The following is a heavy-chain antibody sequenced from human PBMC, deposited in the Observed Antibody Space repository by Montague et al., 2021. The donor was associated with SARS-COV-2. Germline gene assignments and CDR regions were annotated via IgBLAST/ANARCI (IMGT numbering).Heavy chain of an antibody. CDR3: ARDLRASRWAGGNSRIDH. CDR1: GDSISSSYYY. Sequence: SETLSLTCIVSGDSISSSYYYWVWIRQPPGKGLDWLGSIYYSGSIFYNPSLKSRLTISLDTSRNQFSLKLTSVTAADTAVYYCARDLRASRWAGGNSRIDHWGQGTLVTVSS. J-gene: IGHJ5*02. V-gene: IGHV4-39*07. CDR2: IYYSGSI. D-gene: IGHD3-16*01.